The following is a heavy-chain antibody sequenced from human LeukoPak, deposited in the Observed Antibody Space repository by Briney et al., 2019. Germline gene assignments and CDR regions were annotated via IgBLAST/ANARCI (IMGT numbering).Heavy chain of an antibody. D-gene: IGHD5-18*01. CDR1: GGSISSANYS. CDR2: IYYTGTT. V-gene: IGHV4-39*01. Sequence: SETLSLTCSVSGGSISSANYSWGWIRQTPGKGLEWIGIIYYTGTTYYNPTLKSRVTISVDTSKQEFSLKLRSLTATDTAVYYCARGGYSYGRPYYLDYWGQGTLVTVSS. J-gene: IGHJ4*02. CDR3: ARGGYSYGRPYYLDY.